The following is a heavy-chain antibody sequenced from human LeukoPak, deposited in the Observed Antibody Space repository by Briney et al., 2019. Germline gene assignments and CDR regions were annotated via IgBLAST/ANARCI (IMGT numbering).Heavy chain of an antibody. D-gene: IGHD6-13*01. CDR1: VGSISSGSHS. Sequence: SQTLSLTCAVSVGSISSGSHSWSWIRQPPGKGLEWIGYIYHSGSTYSNPSLKSRVTISVDRSKNQFSLKLSSVTAADTAVYYCASYSSSWYGKFDYWGQGTLVTVSS. CDR2: IYHSGST. J-gene: IGHJ4*02. CDR3: ASYSSSWYGKFDY. V-gene: IGHV4-30-2*01.